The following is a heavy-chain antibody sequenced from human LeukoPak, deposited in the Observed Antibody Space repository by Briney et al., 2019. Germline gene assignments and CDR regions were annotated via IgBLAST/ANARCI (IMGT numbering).Heavy chain of an antibody. CDR2: IYPGDSDT. V-gene: IGHV5-51*01. J-gene: IGHJ4*02. Sequence: GESLKISCKGSGYSFTYYRIAWVRQMPGRGLEWMGIIYPGDSDTRYSPSFQGQVTISADKSISTAYLQWSSLKASDTAMYYCARCGSGWYGGFDYWGQGTLVTVSS. D-gene: IGHD6-19*01. CDR1: GYSFTYYR. CDR3: ARCGSGWYGGFDY.